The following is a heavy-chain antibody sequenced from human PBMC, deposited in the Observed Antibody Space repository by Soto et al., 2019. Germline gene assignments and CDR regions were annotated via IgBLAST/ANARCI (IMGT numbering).Heavy chain of an antibody. CDR1: GFTFSDAW. J-gene: IGHJ4*02. Sequence: EVQLVQSGGGLVKPGGSLRLSCAASGFTFSDAWMNWVRQVPGKGLEWVGRIKSKTDGGTTDYAAPVKGRFTISRDDSKNTLYLQMNSLKPEDTAVYFCTTFRYYYDSSAYSLWDFWGQGTLVTVSS. D-gene: IGHD3-22*01. CDR2: IKSKTDGGTT. CDR3: TTFRYYYDSSAYSLWDF. V-gene: IGHV3-15*07.